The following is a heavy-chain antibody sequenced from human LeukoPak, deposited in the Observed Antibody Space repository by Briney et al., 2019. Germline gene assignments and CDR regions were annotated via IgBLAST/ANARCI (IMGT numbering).Heavy chain of an antibody. V-gene: IGHV3-11*04. J-gene: IGHJ4*02. D-gene: IGHD3-22*01. CDR1: GFTFSDYY. Sequence: KPGGSLRLSCAAPGFTFSDYYMSWIRQAPGKGLEWVSYISSSGSTIYYAGSVKGRFTISRDNAKNSLYLQMNSLRAEDTAVYYCAKERSYYDSSGEFDYWGQGTLVTVSS. CDR3: AKERSYYDSSGEFDY. CDR2: ISSSGSTI.